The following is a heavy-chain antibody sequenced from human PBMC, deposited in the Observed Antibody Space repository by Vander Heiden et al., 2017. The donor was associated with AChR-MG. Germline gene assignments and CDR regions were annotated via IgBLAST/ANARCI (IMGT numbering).Heavy chain of an antibody. CDR1: GYTFTGYY. D-gene: IGHD6-13*01. CDR2: INPNSGGT. CDR3: ARTPRRIAAAGTHFDY. Sequence: QVQLVQSGAEVKKPGASVQVSCKASGYTFTGYYMHWVRQAPGQGLEWMGWINPNSGGTNYAQKFQGRVTMTRDTSISTAYMELSRLRSDDTAVYYCARTPRRIAAAGTHFDYWGQGTLVTVSS. J-gene: IGHJ4*02. V-gene: IGHV1-2*02.